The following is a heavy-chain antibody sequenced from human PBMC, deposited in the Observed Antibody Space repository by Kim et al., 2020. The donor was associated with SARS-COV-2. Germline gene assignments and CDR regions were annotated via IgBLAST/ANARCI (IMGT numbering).Heavy chain of an antibody. V-gene: IGHV1-8*01. J-gene: IGHJ4*02. CDR2: MNPNSGNT. CDR3: ASRYGSGSQYFDY. CDR1: GYTFTSYD. D-gene: IGHD3-10*01. Sequence: ASVKVSCKASGYTFTSYDINWVRQGTGQGLEWMGWMNPNSGNTGYAQKFQGRVTMTRNTSISTACMELSSLRSEDTAVYYCASRYGSGSQYFDYWGQGTLVTVSS.